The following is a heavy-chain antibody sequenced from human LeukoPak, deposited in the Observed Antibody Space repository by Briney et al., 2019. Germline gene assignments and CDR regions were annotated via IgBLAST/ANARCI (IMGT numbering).Heavy chain of an antibody. J-gene: IGHJ3*02. D-gene: IGHD1-1*01. Sequence: GGSLRLSCAASGFTFSDYYMSWVRQSPGKGLEWVSAISGSGTSTYYADSVRGRLTISRDNSKNTLYLQMNSLRAEDTAIYYCAKDVREVQRAVDIWGQGTMVTVSS. CDR1: GFTFSDYY. V-gene: IGHV3-23*01. CDR3: AKDVREVQRAVDI. CDR2: ISGSGTST.